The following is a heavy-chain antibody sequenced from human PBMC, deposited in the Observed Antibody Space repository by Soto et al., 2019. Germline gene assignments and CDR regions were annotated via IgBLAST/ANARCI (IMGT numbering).Heavy chain of an antibody. CDR1: GYSISSGCF. Sequence: SETLSLTCAVSGYSISSGCFWGWIRQPPGKGLEWIANMYHDGNTHYNPSLKSRVTMSVDTSKNQFSLKLNSVTAADTAVYYSARESYSGYHRYDYWGQGILVTVSS. D-gene: IGHD1-26*01. CDR3: ARESYSGYHRYDY. CDR2: MYHDGNT. J-gene: IGHJ4*02. V-gene: IGHV4-38-2*02.